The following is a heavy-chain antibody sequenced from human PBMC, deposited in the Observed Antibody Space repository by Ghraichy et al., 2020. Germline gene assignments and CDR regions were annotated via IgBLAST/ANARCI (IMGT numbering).Heavy chain of an antibody. D-gene: IGHD6-6*01. J-gene: IGHJ6*03. Sequence: LVKVSCKASGGTFSSYAISWVRQAPGQGLEWMGGIIPIFGTANYAQKFQGRVTITADESTSTAYMELSSRRSEDTAVYYCARVSGSSSSVYYYYYYMDVWGKGTTVTVSS. CDR1: GGTFSSYA. CDR2: IIPIFGTA. V-gene: IGHV1-69*13. CDR3: ARVSGSSSSVYYYYYYMDV.